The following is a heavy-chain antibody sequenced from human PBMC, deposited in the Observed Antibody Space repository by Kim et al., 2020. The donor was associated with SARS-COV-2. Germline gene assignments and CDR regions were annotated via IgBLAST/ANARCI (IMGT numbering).Heavy chain of an antibody. J-gene: IGHJ4*02. CDR2: IDPSGNGT. D-gene: IGHD2-8*02. Sequence: ASVKVSCTASGYTFATYYMHWVRQAPGQGLDWMGIIDPSGNGTTYAQKFSGRVTMTRDTSMRTVYMELSSLRSEDTAVYYCVGVLVTEQAFDSWGQGTLVTVSS. CDR3: VGVLVTEQAFDS. CDR1: GYTFATYY. V-gene: IGHV1-46*01.